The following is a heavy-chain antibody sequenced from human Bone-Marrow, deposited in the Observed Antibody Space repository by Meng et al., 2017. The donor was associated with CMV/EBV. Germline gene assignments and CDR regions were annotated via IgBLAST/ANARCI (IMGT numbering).Heavy chain of an antibody. V-gene: IGHV1-2*02. J-gene: IGHJ4*02. CDR1: GYTFSGYD. D-gene: IGHD6-19*01. Sequence: ASVKVSCKASGYTFSGYDIHWVRQAPGQGLEWMGWINPKSGGTNCAEKFQGRVTMTRDTSINTAYMEVNRLRPDDTAVYYCATDRGGEWLVGGWGQGTLVTVSS. CDR3: ATDRGGEWLVGG. CDR2: INPKSGGT.